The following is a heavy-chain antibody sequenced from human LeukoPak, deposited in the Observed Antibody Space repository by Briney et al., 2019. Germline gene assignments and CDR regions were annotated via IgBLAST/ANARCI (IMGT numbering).Heavy chain of an antibody. CDR1: GYTFTIYG. J-gene: IGHJ6*02. Sequence: ASVKVSCTASGYTFTIYGISWVRQAPGQGLEWMGWISAYNGNTNYAQKLQGRVTMTTDTSTSTAYMELRSLRSDDTAVYYCAFSWIQLWLPQNYYYYGMDVWGQGTTVTVSS. D-gene: IGHD5-18*01. CDR2: ISAYNGNT. CDR3: AFSWIQLWLPQNYYYYGMDV. V-gene: IGHV1-18*01.